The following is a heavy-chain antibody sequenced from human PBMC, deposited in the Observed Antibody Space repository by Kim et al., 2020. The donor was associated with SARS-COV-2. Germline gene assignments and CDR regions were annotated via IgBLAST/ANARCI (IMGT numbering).Heavy chain of an antibody. CDR2: IFYNGTT. Sequence: SETLSLSCTVSDGSIHSYYWSWIRQPPGKGLEWIASIFYNGTTFYNPSLKSRVTMSLDTSRNQLSLKLNAVTAADTALYYCAAWPTTRYFDDWGQGTLVTVSS. CDR3: AAWPTTRYFDD. CDR1: DGSIHSYY. D-gene: IGHD4-17*01. V-gene: IGHV4-59*01. J-gene: IGHJ4*02.